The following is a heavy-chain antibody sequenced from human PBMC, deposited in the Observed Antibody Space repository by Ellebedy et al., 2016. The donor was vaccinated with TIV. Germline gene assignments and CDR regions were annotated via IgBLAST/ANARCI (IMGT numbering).Heavy chain of an antibody. CDR1: GYTFTSYA. D-gene: IGHD3-10*02. J-gene: IGHJ4*02. CDR2: INAGNGNT. Sequence: ASVKVSXXASGYTFTSYAMHWVRQAPGQRLEWMGWINAGNGNTKYSQKFQGRVTITRDTSASTAYMELSSLRSEDTAVYYCARDMFWARWDFDYWGQGTLVTVSS. CDR3: ARDMFWARWDFDY. V-gene: IGHV1-3*01.